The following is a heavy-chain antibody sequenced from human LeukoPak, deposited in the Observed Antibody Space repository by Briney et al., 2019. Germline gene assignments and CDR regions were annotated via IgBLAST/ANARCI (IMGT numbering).Heavy chain of an antibody. CDR3: ATSDIVATSFGD. CDR2: IDPSDSYT. J-gene: IGHJ4*02. Sequence: GESLRISCKGSGYSFTSYWISWVRQMPGKGLEWMGRIDPSDSYTNYSPSFQGHVTISADKSISTPYLQWSSLKASDTAMYYCATSDIVATSFGDWGQGTLVTVFS. CDR1: GYSFTSYW. D-gene: IGHD5-12*01. V-gene: IGHV5-10-1*01.